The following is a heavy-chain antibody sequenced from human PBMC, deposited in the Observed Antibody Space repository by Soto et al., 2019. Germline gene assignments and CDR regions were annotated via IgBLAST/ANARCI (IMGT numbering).Heavy chain of an antibody. CDR1: EFTFSNYW. V-gene: IGHV3-7*05. Sequence: EVELVESGGGSVQPGGSLRLSCAASEFTFSNYWMSWVRQAPGKGLEWVANIEQDGRETYYADSVRGRFTISRDNGNKSLFLQMNSVVFEDTAVYYCARVVYRSSWGGRFDPWSQGTLVTVSS. CDR3: ARVVYRSSWGGRFDP. J-gene: IGHJ5*02. D-gene: IGHD6-6*01. CDR2: IEQDGRET.